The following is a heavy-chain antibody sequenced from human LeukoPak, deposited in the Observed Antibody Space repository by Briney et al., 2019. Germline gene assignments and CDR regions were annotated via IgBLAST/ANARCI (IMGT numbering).Heavy chain of an antibody. CDR1: GFIFSTYA. Sequence: GGSLRLSCVASGFIFSTYAMTWVRQAPGKGLEWVSGISGSGGSTYYADSVKGRFTISGDNSKNTLYLQMNSLRAEDTAMYYCAKDCVVVPAAAHWFAPWGQGTLVTVSS. CDR3: AKDCVVVPAAAHWFAP. V-gene: IGHV3-23*01. D-gene: IGHD2-2*01. J-gene: IGHJ5*02. CDR2: ISGSGGST.